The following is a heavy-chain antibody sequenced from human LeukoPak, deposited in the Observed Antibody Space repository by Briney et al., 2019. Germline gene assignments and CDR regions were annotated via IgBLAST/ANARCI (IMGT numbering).Heavy chain of an antibody. V-gene: IGHV3-23*01. CDR1: GFTFSTYA. D-gene: IGHD3-16*01. J-gene: IGHJ4*02. Sequence: PGGSLRLSCAASGFTFSTYAMSWVRQAPGKGLEWVSAISGTGDNTYYAASVKGRFTISRDNSKNTLYLQMNSLRAEDTAVYYCSNRLGDYWGQGTLVTVSP. CDR2: ISGTGDNT. CDR3: SNRLGDY.